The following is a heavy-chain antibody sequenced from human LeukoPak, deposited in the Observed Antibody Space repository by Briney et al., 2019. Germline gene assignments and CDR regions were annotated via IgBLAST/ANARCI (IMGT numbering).Heavy chain of an antibody. D-gene: IGHD3-10*01. CDR1: GFTFSDHY. CDR2: TRNKANSYTT. Sequence: GGSLRLSCAASGFTFSDHYMDWVRQAPGKGLEWVGRTRNKANSYTTEDAASVKCSCTISRDDSKSTLYLKMNSLKTEDTAVYYCARPSFSTSSGNPSDYWGQGTLVTVSS. J-gene: IGHJ4*02. CDR3: ARPSFSTSSGNPSDY. V-gene: IGHV3-72*01.